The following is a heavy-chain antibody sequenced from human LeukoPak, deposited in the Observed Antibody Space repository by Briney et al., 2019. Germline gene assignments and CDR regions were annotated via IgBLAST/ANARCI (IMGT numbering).Heavy chain of an antibody. CDR3: AREGGTRAYYYYGMDV. J-gene: IGHJ6*02. V-gene: IGHV4-31*03. CDR1: GGSISSGGYN. D-gene: IGHD6-25*01. Sequence: PSETLSLTCTVSGGSISSGGYNWSWIRQHPGKGLEWIGYIYYSGSTYYNPSLKSRVTISVDTSKNQFSLKVSSVTAADTAVYYCAREGGTRAYYYYGMDVWGQGTTVTVSS. CDR2: IYYSGST.